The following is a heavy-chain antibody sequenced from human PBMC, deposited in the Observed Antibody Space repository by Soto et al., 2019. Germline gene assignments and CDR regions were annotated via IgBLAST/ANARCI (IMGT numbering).Heavy chain of an antibody. CDR1: GGSVSSGSYY. V-gene: IGHV4-61*01. CDR2: IYYSGST. Sequence: SETLSLTCTVSGGSVSSGSYYWSWIRQPPGKGLEWIGYIYYSGSTNYNPSLKSRVTISVDTSKNQFSLKLSSVTAADTAVYYCAGVRMVRGLRYGMDVWGQGTTVTVSS. J-gene: IGHJ6*02. D-gene: IGHD3-10*01. CDR3: AGVRMVRGLRYGMDV.